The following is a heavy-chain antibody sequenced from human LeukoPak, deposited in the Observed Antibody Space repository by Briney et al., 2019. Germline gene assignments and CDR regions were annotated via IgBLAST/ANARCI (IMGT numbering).Heavy chain of an antibody. Sequence: GASVRVSCKASGGTFSSYAISWVRQAPGQGLEWMGRIIPILGIANYAQKFQGRVTITADKSTSTAYMELSSLRSEDTAVYYSARDRVDYYDSSGPFDYWGQGTLVTVSS. J-gene: IGHJ4*02. CDR3: ARDRVDYYDSSGPFDY. CDR1: GGTFSSYA. CDR2: IIPILGIA. D-gene: IGHD3-22*01. V-gene: IGHV1-69*04.